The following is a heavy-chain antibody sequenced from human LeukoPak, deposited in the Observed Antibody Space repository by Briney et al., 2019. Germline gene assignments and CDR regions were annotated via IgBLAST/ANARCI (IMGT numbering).Heavy chain of an antibody. V-gene: IGHV3-23*01. CDR2: ISGSGGST. D-gene: IGHD2-15*01. CDR3: ARGGSRTCSTCYSDASDI. Sequence: TGGSLRLSCAASGFTFSSYAMSWVRQAPGKGLEWVSAISGSGGSTYYADSVKGRFTISRDNVKNSLYLQLSSLRAEDTAVYYCARGGSRTCSTCYSDASDIWGQGTMVTVSS. CDR1: GFTFSSYA. J-gene: IGHJ3*02.